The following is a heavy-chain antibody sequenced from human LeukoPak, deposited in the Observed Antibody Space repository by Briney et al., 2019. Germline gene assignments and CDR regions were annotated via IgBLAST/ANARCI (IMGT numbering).Heavy chain of an antibody. D-gene: IGHD5-18*01. CDR2: ISSSTSYI. CDR3: AKERGYSYGPLDYYYYMDV. Sequence: KSGGSLRLSCAASGFTFSSYSMNWVPQAPGKGLEWVSSISSSTSYIYYADSVKGRFTISRDNAKNSLYLQMNSLRAEDTAVYYCAKERGYSYGPLDYYYYMDVWGKGTTVTVSS. V-gene: IGHV3-21*01. J-gene: IGHJ6*03. CDR1: GFTFSSYS.